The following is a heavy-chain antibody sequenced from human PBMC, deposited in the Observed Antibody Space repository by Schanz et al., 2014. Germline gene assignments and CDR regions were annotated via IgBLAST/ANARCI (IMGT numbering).Heavy chain of an antibody. Sequence: EVQLVESGGGLVQPGGSLRLSCAASGFTFSSYWMSWVRQAPGEGLVWVANIKLDGSEKYYVDSVKGRFTISRDNAKNSLYLQMNSLRAEDTAVYYCAKDQRPYSSSSGFDYWGQGTLVTVSS. D-gene: IGHD6-6*01. V-gene: IGHV3-7*01. J-gene: IGHJ4*02. CDR1: GFTFSSYW. CDR3: AKDQRPYSSSSGFDY. CDR2: IKLDGSEK.